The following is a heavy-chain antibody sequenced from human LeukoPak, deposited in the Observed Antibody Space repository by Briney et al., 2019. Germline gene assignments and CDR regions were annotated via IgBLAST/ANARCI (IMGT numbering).Heavy chain of an antibody. CDR2: IYYTGST. J-gene: IGHJ4*02. V-gene: IGHV4-38-2*02. CDR1: GYSISSGYY. CDR3: ARARHYYFDY. Sequence: SETLSLTCTVSGYSISSGYYWGWIRQPPGKGLEWIGTIYYTGSTYYIPSLKSRLTISLDTSKNQFSLKLSSVTAADTAVYYCARARHYYFDYWGQGTLVTVSS.